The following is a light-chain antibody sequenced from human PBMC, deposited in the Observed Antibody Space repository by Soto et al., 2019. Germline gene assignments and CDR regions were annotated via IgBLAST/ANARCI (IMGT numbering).Light chain of an antibody. Sequence: QSVLTQPASVSGSPGQSITISCTGTSSDVGGYNYVSWYQQHPGKAPKLMIFEVSNRPSGVSTRFSGSKSGNTASLTISGLQAEDEADYYCSSYTSSSTGYVFGTGTKLTVL. CDR3: SSYTSSSTGYV. CDR1: SSDVGGYNY. CDR2: EVS. J-gene: IGLJ1*01. V-gene: IGLV2-14*01.